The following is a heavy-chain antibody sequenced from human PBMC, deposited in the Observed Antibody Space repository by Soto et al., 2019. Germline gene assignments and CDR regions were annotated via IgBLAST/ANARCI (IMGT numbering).Heavy chain of an antibody. Sequence: GGSLRLSCTASGFTFGDYAMSWFRQAPGKGLEWVGFIRSKAYGGTTEYAASVKGRFTISRDDSKSIAHLQTNSLKTEDTAVYYCTNYGGNTPYYYYGMDVWGQGTTVTVSS. CDR2: IRSKAYGGTT. CDR1: GFTFGDYA. D-gene: IGHD4-17*01. J-gene: IGHJ6*02. V-gene: IGHV3-49*03. CDR3: TNYGGNTPYYYYGMDV.